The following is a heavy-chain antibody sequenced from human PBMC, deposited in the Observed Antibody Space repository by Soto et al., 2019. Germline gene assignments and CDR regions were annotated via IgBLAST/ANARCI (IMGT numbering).Heavy chain of an antibody. CDR2: ISSSSSYI. CDR1: GFTFSSYS. V-gene: IGHV3-21*01. D-gene: IGHD3-3*01. CDR3: ASDYDFWSGSPGWGHSYGMDV. Sequence: GGSLRLSCAASGFTFSSYSMNWVRQAPGKGLEWVSSISSSSSYIYYADSVKGRFTISRDNAKNSLYLQMNSLRAEDTAVYYCASDYDFWSGSPGWGHSYGMDVWGQGTTVTVSS. J-gene: IGHJ6*02.